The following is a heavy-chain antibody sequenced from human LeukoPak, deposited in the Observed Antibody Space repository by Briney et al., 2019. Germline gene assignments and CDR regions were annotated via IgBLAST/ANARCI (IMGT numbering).Heavy chain of an antibody. CDR3: ASQPYYESSGYYFY. CDR2: IYNTGST. V-gene: IGHV4-39*01. J-gene: IGHJ4*02. D-gene: IGHD3-22*01. Sequence: SETLPLTCTVSGGSINSSTYNWGWIRQPPGKGLEWIGSIYNTGSTFYNPSLKSRVTISIDTSKNQFSLKLTSVTAAGTAIYYCASQPYYESSGYYFYWGQGTLVTVSS. CDR1: GGSINSSTYN.